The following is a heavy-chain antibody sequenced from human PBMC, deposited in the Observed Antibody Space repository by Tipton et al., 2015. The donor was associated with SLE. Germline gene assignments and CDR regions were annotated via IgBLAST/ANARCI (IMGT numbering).Heavy chain of an antibody. CDR3: ARRSTERYCACDCYSTDFDY. D-gene: IGHD2-21*01. V-gene: IGHV4-38-2*02. CDR2: FYRSGRT. CDR1: GDSISNGYY. J-gene: IGHJ4*02. Sequence: TLSLTCTVSGDSISNGYYWGWLRQPPGKGLEWIGTFYRSGRTYTNPSLKSRVTMSTDTSADQFSLTLISVLAADTAVYYCARRSTERYCACDCYSTDFDYWGRCTLVTVSS.